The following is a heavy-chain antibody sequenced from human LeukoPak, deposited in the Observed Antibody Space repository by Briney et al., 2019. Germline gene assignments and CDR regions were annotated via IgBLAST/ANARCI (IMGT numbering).Heavy chain of an antibody. CDR3: ARRNWGSDY. CDR1: GGSISSSSYY. D-gene: IGHD7-27*01. V-gene: IGHV4-39*01. CDR2: IYYSGST. Sequence: SETLSLTCTVSGGSISSSSYYWGWIRQPPGKGLEWIGSIYYSGSTYYNPSLKSRVTMSVDTSNNQFSLKLSSVTAADTAVYYCARRNWGSDYWGQGTLVTVSS. J-gene: IGHJ4*02.